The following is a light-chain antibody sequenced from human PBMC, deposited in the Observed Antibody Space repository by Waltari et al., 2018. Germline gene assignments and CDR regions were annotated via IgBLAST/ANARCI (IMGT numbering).Light chain of an antibody. V-gene: IGLV3-21*02. CDR2: DDS. CDR1: NIETES. Sequence: SIMLSQPPSMSVAPGQTARITCGGDNIETESVHWYQQRPGQAPLGILYDDSARPSGIPGRFSGSNSGNTATLTITRVEAGDEADYYWQLWDTSNVRVVFGGGT. J-gene: IGLJ3*02. CDR3: QLWDTSNVRVV.